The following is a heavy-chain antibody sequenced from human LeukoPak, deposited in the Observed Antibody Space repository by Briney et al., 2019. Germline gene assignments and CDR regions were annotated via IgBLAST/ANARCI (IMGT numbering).Heavy chain of an antibody. D-gene: IGHD6-13*01. CDR3: ARSRSSW. CDR1: GFTFSSYS. CDR2: ISSSSSYI. J-gene: IGHJ4*02. Sequence: GGSLRLSCAASGFTFSSYSMNWVRQAPGKGLEWVSSISSSSSYICYADSVKGRFTISRDNAKNSLYLQMNSLRAEDTAVYYCARSRSSWWGQGTLVTVSS. V-gene: IGHV3-21*01.